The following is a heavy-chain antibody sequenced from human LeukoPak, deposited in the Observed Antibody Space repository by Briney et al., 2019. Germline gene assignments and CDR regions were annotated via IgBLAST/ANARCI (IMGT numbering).Heavy chain of an antibody. D-gene: IGHD2-15*01. Sequence: GESLKISCKGSGYSFTNYWIGWVRQMPGKGLEWMGIIYPADSNTRYSPSFQGQVTISVDKSISTAYLQWSSLKASDTAVYYCATGRYCSGGTCYSSLDFWGQGTLVTASS. CDR1: GYSFTNYW. J-gene: IGHJ4*02. CDR3: ATGRYCSGGTCYSSLDF. V-gene: IGHV5-51*01. CDR2: IYPADSNT.